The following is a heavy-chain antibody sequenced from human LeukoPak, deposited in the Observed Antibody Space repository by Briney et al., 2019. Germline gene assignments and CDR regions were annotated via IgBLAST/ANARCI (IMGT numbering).Heavy chain of an antibody. V-gene: IGHV3-23*01. D-gene: IGHD3-3*01. Sequence: GGSLRLSCAASGFTFSSYGMSWVRQAPGKGLEWVSAISGGSGSRTYYADSVKGRFTISRDNSKNTLHLQMNSLRAEDTAVYYCAKDYDFWSGYYDYFDYWGQGTLVTVSS. CDR2: ISGGSGSRT. CDR3: AKDYDFWSGYYDYFDY. J-gene: IGHJ4*02. CDR1: GFTFSSYG.